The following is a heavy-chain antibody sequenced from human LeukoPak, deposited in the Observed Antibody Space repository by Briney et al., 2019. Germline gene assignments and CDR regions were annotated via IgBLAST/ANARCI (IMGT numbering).Heavy chain of an antibody. CDR2: IYTSGST. CDR1: GHSISNYY. CDR3: AGTPYCSSVYCYRFYNGNDAFDI. D-gene: IGHD2-2*01. Sequence: PSETLSLTCTVSGHSISNYYWSWIRQPPGKGLEWLGYIYTSGSTNYNPSLKSRVTISVDTSKKQFSLKLSSVTAADTSVYYCAGTPYCSSVYCYRFYNGNDAFDIWGQGTKVTVSS. J-gene: IGHJ3*02. V-gene: IGHV4-4*08.